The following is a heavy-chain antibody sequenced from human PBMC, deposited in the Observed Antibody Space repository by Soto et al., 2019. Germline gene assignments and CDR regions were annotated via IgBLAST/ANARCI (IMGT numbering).Heavy chain of an antibody. CDR3: GKGHSRGYNVADDF. J-gene: IGHJ4*02. V-gene: IGHV3-9*01. CDR2: ISRNSNSI. Sequence: EVQVVESGGGLVQPGRSLRLSCAVSGFTFEDYAFHWVRQAPGKGLEWVSGISRNSNSIGYEDSVKGRFTISRDNAKNSLFLQMNSLRSEDTALYYCGKGHSRGYNVADDFLGQGTLVTVSS. CDR1: GFTFEDYA. D-gene: IGHD5-12*01.